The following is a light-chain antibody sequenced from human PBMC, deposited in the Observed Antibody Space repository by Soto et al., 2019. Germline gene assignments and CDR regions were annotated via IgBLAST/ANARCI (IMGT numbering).Light chain of an antibody. CDR2: EVS. Sequence: QSVLTQPASVSGSPGQSITISCTGTRSDVGGYNFVSWYQQHPGKAPKVIIYEVSNRPSGVSNRFSGSKSGNTASLTISGLQAEDEADYYCCSYVSSSTYVFGPGIKLTVL. CDR3: CSYVSSSTYV. V-gene: IGLV2-14*01. J-gene: IGLJ1*01. CDR1: RSDVGGYNF.